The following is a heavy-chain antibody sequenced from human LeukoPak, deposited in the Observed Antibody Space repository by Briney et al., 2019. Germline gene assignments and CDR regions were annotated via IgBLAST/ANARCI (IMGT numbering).Heavy chain of an antibody. V-gene: IGHV4-39*01. CDR2: IYYSGST. Sequence: SSETLSLTCTVSGGSISSSSYYWGWIRQPPGKGLEWIGSIYYSGSTYYNPSLKSRVTISVDTSKNQFSRKLSSVTAADTAIYYCARLLSIADAFDIWGQGTMVTVSS. CDR1: GGSISSSSYY. D-gene: IGHD2/OR15-2a*01. CDR3: ARLLSIADAFDI. J-gene: IGHJ3*02.